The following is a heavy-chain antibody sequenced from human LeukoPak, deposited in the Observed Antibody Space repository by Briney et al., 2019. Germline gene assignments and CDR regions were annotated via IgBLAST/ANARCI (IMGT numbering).Heavy chain of an antibody. CDR2: IRSDGSNK. Sequence: GGSLRLSCTASGFTFSDYSVNWVRQAPGKGLEWVALIRSDGSNKYYADTVKGRFTVSRDNSKNTLDLHMHSLRGEDTAVYYCATRTVAGNYHTMDVWGQGTTVTVPS. CDR3: ATRTVAGNYHTMDV. J-gene: IGHJ6*02. D-gene: IGHD6-19*01. CDR1: GFTFSDYS. V-gene: IGHV3-30*02.